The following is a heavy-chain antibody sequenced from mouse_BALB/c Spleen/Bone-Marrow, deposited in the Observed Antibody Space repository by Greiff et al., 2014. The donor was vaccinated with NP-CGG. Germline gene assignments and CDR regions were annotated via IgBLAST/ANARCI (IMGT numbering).Heavy chain of an antibody. D-gene: IGHD5-5*01. CDR2: ISSGGGST. Sequence: EVQLVESGGGLVKPGGSLKLSCAASGFAFSSYDMSWARQTPEKRLEWVAYISSGGGSTYYPDTVKGRFTISRDNAKNTLYLQMSSLKSEDTAMYYCARTTPYAMDYWGQGTSVTVSS. CDR1: GFAFSSYD. V-gene: IGHV5-12-1*01. J-gene: IGHJ4*01. CDR3: ARTTPYAMDY.